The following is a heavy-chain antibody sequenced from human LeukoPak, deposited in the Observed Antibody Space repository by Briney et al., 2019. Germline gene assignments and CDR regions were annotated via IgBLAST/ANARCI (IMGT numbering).Heavy chain of an antibody. CDR3: VRDGGNYDPFDV. Sequence: GGSLRLSCAASGFTFSDYYMSWIRQAPGKGLEWVSYISISSITMYYADSVKGRFTISRDDAQNSLYLQMNSLRAEDTAVYYCVRDGGNYDPFDVWGQGTMVTVSS. CDR2: ISISSITM. D-gene: IGHD1-7*01. V-gene: IGHV3-11*04. J-gene: IGHJ3*01. CDR1: GFTFSDYY.